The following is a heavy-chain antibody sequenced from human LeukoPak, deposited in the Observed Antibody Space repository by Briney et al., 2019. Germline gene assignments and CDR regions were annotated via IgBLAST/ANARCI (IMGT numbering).Heavy chain of an antibody. Sequence: SETLSLACAVYGGSFSGYYWSWIRQPPGKGLEWIGEINHSGSTNYNPSLKSRVTISVDTSRNRFSLKLSSVTAADTAVYYCARNSYDSSGYNDYWGQGTLVTVSS. CDR1: GGSFSGYY. D-gene: IGHD3-22*01. J-gene: IGHJ4*02. CDR3: ARNSYDSSGYNDY. CDR2: INHSGST. V-gene: IGHV4-34*01.